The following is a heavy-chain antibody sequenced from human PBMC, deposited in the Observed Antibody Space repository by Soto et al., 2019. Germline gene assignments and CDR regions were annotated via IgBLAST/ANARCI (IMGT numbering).Heavy chain of an antibody. CDR2: VNPIVGMS. D-gene: IGHD3-10*01. V-gene: IGHV1-69*02. CDR1: GGTFNSYT. CDR3: ATSNGSGSTHFDS. Sequence: QVQLVQSGAEVKKPGSSVRVSCTAAGGTFNSYTLNWVREAAGQRLEWVGRVNPIVGMSTSASKFQGRVTMTADKSTSKAYMDLTGLKSEDAAVYNCATSNGSGSTHFDSWGQGPLVTVSS. J-gene: IGHJ5*01.